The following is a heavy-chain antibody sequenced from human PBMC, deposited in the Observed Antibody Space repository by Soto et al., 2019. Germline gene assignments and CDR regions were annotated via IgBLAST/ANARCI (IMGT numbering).Heavy chain of an antibody. CDR1: GDTFSFYT. V-gene: IGHV1-69*02. D-gene: IGHD3-10*01. CDR3: AASYGSGYRAFDY. Sequence: QVQLVQSGAEVRKPGSSVKVSCKASGDTFSFYTINWVRQAPGLGLEWMGRVNPIVSMSNYAQKFQGRVTITADKPTTTAYMQLSSLRSEDTAIYYCAASYGSGYRAFDYWGQGALVTVSS. J-gene: IGHJ4*02. CDR2: VNPIVSMS.